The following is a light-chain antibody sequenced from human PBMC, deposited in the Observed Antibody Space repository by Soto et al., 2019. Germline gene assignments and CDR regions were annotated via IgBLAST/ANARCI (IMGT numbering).Light chain of an antibody. CDR2: DVS. CDR3: CSYAGSYTYV. V-gene: IGLV2-11*01. J-gene: IGLJ1*01. Sequence: QSALTQPRSVSGSPGQSFTISCTGTSSDVGGYNYVSWYQQHPGRAPKVMIYDVSKRPSGVPDRFSGSKSGNTASLTISGLQAEDEADYYCCSYAGSYTYVFGTGTKATVL. CDR1: SSDVGGYNY.